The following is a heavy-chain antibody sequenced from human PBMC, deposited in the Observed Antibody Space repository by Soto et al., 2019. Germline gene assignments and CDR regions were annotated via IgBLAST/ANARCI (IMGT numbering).Heavy chain of an antibody. CDR2: FDPDDGAT. Sequence: ASVKVSCKVSGYTLTELSMHWVRQAPGKGLEWVGGFDPDDGATIYAQKFQGRGTMTEATSTDTAYMELSSLRSEATAVYYCATTTETVAAVGPAAMIPCYYGMDVWGQGTTVTVSS. CDR3: ATTTETVAAVGPAAMIPCYYGMDV. D-gene: IGHD2-2*01. V-gene: IGHV1-24*01. CDR1: GYTLTELS. J-gene: IGHJ6*02.